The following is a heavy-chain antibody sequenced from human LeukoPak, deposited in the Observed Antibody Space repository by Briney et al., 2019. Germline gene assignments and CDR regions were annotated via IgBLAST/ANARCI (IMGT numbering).Heavy chain of an antibody. CDR2: IHERGST. J-gene: IGHJ5*02. CDR1: GHSFSSDSF. Sequence: SETLSLTCGVSGHSFSSDSFWGWIRQPPGQGLEWIGSIHERGSTFYNPSLKSRVTISIDTSKTQSSLNVNSVTAADTAVYYCARASRPSNSWFDPWGQGTVVTVSS. V-gene: IGHV4-38-2*01. CDR3: ARASRPSNSWFDP. D-gene: IGHD6-6*01.